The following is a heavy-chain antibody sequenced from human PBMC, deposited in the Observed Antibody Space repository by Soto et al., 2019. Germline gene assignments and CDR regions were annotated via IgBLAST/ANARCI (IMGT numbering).Heavy chain of an antibody. CDR2: IYYSGST. CDR1: CGSISSYY. V-gene: IGHV4-59*01. Sequence: PSDTLSITCTVSCGSISSYYWIWILPPPGKGLEWIGYIYYSGSTNYNPSLKSRVTISVDASKNQFSLKLSSVTAADTAVYYCARDRQLDYYYYGMDVWGQGTTVTVSS. CDR3: ARDRQLDYYYYGMDV. D-gene: IGHD6-19*01. J-gene: IGHJ6*02.